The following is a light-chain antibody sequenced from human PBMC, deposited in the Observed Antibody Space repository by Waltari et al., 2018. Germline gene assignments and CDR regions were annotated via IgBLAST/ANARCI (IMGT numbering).Light chain of an antibody. CDR2: EGS. CDR3: CSYAGSSTWV. J-gene: IGLJ3*02. V-gene: IGLV2-23*01. CDR1: SSDAGSYNL. Sequence: QSALTQPASVSGSPGQSITISCTGTSSDAGSYNLSSWYQQHPGKAPKLRIYEGSKRPSGVSNRFSGSKSGNTASLTISGLQAEDEADYYCCSYAGSSTWVFGGGTKLTVL.